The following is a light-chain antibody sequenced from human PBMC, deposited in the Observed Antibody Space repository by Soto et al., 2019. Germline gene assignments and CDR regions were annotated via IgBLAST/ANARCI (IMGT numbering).Light chain of an antibody. V-gene: IGKV1-5*01. CDR1: QSTSNW. J-gene: IGKJ1*01. CDR3: QQYSSYSWT. Sequence: DIQMTQSPSTLSASVGDRVTITCRASQSTSNWLAWYQQKPGKAPRLLIYDASSLESGVPSRFSGSGSGTEFTLTISSLQPDDSATYFCQQYSSYSWTFGQGTKVDIK. CDR2: DAS.